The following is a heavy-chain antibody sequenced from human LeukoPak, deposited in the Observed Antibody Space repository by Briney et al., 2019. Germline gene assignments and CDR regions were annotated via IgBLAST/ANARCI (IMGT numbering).Heavy chain of an antibody. V-gene: IGHV4-59*01. Sequence: PSETLSLTCIVSGDSIRSYYWNWIRQAPGKALEWIGHIHNNGDIAYNFSLKSRVPISMDTSKNQFSLKLSSVTAADTAVYYCGRWGYFDSGNYFVVDYWGQGTVVTDSS. CDR1: GDSIRSYY. J-gene: IGHJ4*02. CDR3: GRWGYFDSGNYFVVDY. CDR2: IHNNGDI. D-gene: IGHD3-22*01.